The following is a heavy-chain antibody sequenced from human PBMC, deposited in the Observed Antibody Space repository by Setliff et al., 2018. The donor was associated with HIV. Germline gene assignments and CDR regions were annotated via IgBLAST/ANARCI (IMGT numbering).Heavy chain of an antibody. CDR3: AKRRGSGTLYDAFDP. J-gene: IGHJ5*02. D-gene: IGHD3-10*01. CDR2: IYSSGTT. V-gene: IGHV4-4*09. Sequence: SSETLSLTCFVSGVSISDHYWGWIRQPPGKGLEWIGYIYSSGTTQYNPSVESRVTMSLDTSRDQFSLNLRSVTAADTAVYFWAKRRGSGTLYDAFDPWGQGILVTVSS. CDR1: GVSISDHY.